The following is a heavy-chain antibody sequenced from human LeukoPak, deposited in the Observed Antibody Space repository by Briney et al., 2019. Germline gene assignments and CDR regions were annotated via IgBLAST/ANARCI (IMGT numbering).Heavy chain of an antibody. Sequence: ASVKVSCKASGYTFTSYYMHWVRQAPGQGLEWMGGINPSGGSTSYAQKFQGRLTMTRNTSTSTVYMELSSLRSEDTAVYYCARDRGEGYYFDYWGQGTLVTVSS. CDR3: ARDRGEGYYFDY. V-gene: IGHV1-46*01. CDR1: GYTFTSYY. D-gene: IGHD3-10*01. CDR2: INPSGGST. J-gene: IGHJ4*02.